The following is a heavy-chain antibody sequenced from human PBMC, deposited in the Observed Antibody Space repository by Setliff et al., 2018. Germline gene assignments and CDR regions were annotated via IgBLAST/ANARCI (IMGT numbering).Heavy chain of an antibody. V-gene: IGHV3-7*01. D-gene: IGHD3-10*01. CDR2: INPHGSEK. J-gene: IGHJ4*02. Sequence: GGSLRLSCTASGLSYTNDWVSWVRQAPGKGLEWLASINPHGSEKYYADFVKGRFTISRDNAKNSLPLQMNNLRTEDTAVYYCFGAGTCSYWGQGTLVTVSS. CDR1: GLSYTNDW. CDR3: FGAGTCSY.